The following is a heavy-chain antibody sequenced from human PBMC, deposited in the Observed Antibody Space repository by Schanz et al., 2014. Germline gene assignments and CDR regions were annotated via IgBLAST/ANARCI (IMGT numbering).Heavy chain of an antibody. CDR2: ISADNGNT. CDR3: ARERGVRGGGVWKVNWFDP. Sequence: QVQLVQSGAEVKKPGASVTVSCKASGYTFTSYGISWVRQAPGQGLEWMGWISADNGNTNYAQRLQGRVTMTTDTSTSTAYMELRSLRSDDTAVYYCARERGVRGGGVWKVNWFDPWGQGTLVTVSS. D-gene: IGHD3-10*01. CDR1: GYTFTSYG. V-gene: IGHV1-18*01. J-gene: IGHJ5*02.